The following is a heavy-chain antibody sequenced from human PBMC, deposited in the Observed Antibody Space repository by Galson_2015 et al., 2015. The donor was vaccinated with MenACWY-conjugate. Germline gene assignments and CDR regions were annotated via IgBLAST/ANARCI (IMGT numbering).Heavy chain of an antibody. CDR3: ARGHYGMDV. V-gene: IGHV3-7*03. J-gene: IGHJ6*02. CDR2: IKKDGSEK. Sequence: SLRLSCAVSGFTFRNYWMTWVRQAPGKGLKWVASIKKDGSEKYYVDSVKGRFTISRDNTKSSMYLEMNSLRDEDTAVYYCARGHYGMDVWGQGTTVTASS. CDR1: GFTFRNYW.